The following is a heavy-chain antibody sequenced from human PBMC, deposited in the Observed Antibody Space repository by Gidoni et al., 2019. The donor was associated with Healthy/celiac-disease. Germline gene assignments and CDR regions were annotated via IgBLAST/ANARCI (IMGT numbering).Heavy chain of an antibody. D-gene: IGHD5-12*01. Sequence: QVQLQQWGAGLLKPSETLSLTCAVYGGSFSGYYWSWIRQPPGKGLEWIGEINHSGSTNYNPSLKSRVTISVDTSKNQFSLKLSSVTAADTAVYYCARSRDGYRDNRIDYWGQGTLVTVSS. CDR3: ARSRDGYRDNRIDY. J-gene: IGHJ4*02. V-gene: IGHV4-34*01. CDR1: GGSFSGYY. CDR2: INHSGST.